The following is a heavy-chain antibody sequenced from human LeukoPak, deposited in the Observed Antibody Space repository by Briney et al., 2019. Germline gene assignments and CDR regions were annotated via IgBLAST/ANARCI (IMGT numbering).Heavy chain of an antibody. CDR1: GYTFTGYY. CDR3: ARPFFNYYDSSDLFDY. Sequence: ASMKVSCEASGYTFTGYYMHWVRQAPGQGLEWMGWINPNSGGTNYAQKFQGRVTMTRDTSISTAYMELSRLRSGDTAVYYCARPFFNYYDSSDLFDYWGQGTLVTVSS. V-gene: IGHV1-2*02. J-gene: IGHJ4*02. CDR2: INPNSGGT. D-gene: IGHD3-22*01.